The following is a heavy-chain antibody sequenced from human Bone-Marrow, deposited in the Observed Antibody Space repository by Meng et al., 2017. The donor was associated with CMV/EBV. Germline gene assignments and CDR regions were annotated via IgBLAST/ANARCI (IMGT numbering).Heavy chain of an antibody. CDR3: ARRLGMGDYYYYGMAV. J-gene: IGHJ6*02. CDR2: IYPGDSDT. Sequence: GESLKISCKGSGYSFTNYWIGWVRQMPGKGLEWMGIIYPGDSDTRYSPSFQGQVTISADKSISTAYLQWSSLKASDTAMYFCARRLGMGDYYYYGMAVWGQGTTVTFSS. V-gene: IGHV5-51*01. D-gene: IGHD7-27*01. CDR1: GYSFTNYW.